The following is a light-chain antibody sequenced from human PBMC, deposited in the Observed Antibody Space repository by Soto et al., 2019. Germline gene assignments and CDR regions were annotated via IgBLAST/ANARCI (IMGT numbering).Light chain of an antibody. CDR3: QSYDSSLSGYV. Sequence: SVLTQPPSVSGAPGQRVTISCTGSSSNIGTGYDVHWYQQLPGTAPKLLIYANTNRPSGVPGRFSGSKSGTSASLAITGLQAEDEADYYCQSYDSSLSGYVFGTGTKVTV. J-gene: IGLJ1*01. CDR2: ANT. CDR1: SSNIGTGYD. V-gene: IGLV1-40*01.